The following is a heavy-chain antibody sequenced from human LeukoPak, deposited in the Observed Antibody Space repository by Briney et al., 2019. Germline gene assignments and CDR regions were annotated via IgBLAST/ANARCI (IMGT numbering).Heavy chain of an antibody. V-gene: IGHV1-2*02. CDR1: GYTFTGYY. CDR2: ISPHNGGT. J-gene: IGHJ3*02. D-gene: IGHD2-21*01. CDR3: ARRQGNSLGAFDI. Sequence: ASVKVSCKASGYTFTGYYIHWVRQDPGQGLEWMGWISPHNGGTNYAQKFPGRVTMTRDTSISTAYMDLSGLRPDDTAVYYCARRQGNSLGAFDIWGQGTMITVSS.